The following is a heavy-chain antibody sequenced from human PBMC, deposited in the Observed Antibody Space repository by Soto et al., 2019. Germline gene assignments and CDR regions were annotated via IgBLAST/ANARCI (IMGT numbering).Heavy chain of an antibody. V-gene: IGHV3-48*01. D-gene: IGHD3-22*01. CDR3: AKNPGYYYDSTGYHFDY. CDR2: ISSSSSTI. J-gene: IGHJ4*02. Sequence: GGSLRLSCAASGFTFSSYSMNWVLQAPWKGLEWVSYISSSSSTIYYADSVKGRFTISRDNSKNTLYLQMNSLRAEDTAVYYCAKNPGYYYDSTGYHFDYWGQGTLVTVSS. CDR1: GFTFSSYS.